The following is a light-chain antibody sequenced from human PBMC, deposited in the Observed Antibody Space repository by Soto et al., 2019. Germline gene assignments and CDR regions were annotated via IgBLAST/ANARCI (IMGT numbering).Light chain of an antibody. CDR3: LLFYSGVRV. V-gene: IGLV7-46*01. CDR1: TGSVTSGHY. J-gene: IGLJ3*02. CDR2: DTS. Sequence: QAVVTQEPSLTVSPGGTVTLTCDSSTGSVTSGHYPYWFQQKPGQAPKTLIYDTSNKHAWTPARFSGSLLGGKAALTLSGAQPEDEADYYCLLFYSGVRVFGGGTKLTVL.